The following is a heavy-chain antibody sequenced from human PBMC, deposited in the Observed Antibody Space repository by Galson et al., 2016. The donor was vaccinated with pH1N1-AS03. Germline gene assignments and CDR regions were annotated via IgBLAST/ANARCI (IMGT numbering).Heavy chain of an antibody. CDR1: GFTFSIFS. Sequence: SLRLSCAASGFTFSIFSLHWVRQAPGKGLDYVSTISGNGGSTYYAASVKGRFTISRDNSMNKVFLQMSSLRLEDTGVYYCVKDLVSASDWGQGTPVTVSS. D-gene: IGHD2-2*01. V-gene: IGHV3-64D*06. CDR3: VKDLVSASD. J-gene: IGHJ1*01. CDR2: ISGNGGST.